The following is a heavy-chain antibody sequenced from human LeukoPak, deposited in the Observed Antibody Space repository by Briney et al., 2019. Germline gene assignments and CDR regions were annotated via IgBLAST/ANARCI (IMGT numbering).Heavy chain of an antibody. D-gene: IGHD3-10*01. CDR3: ASSVHVPGPFDY. CDR2: IIPIFGTA. J-gene: IGHJ4*02. Sequence: SVKVSCKASGGTFSSYAISWVRQAPGQGLEWMGGIIPIFGTANYAQKFQGRVTITTDESTSTAHMELSSLRSEDTAVYYCASSVHVPGPFDYWGQGTLVTVSS. V-gene: IGHV1-69*05. CDR1: GGTFSSYA.